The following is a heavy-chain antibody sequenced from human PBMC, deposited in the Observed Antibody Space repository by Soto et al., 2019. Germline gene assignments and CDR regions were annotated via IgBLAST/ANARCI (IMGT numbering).Heavy chain of an antibody. CDR3: ARRNIQLRKLDLFDY. D-gene: IGHD5-18*01. CDR1: GGSISSGDYY. J-gene: IGHJ4*02. Sequence: QVQLQESGPGLVKPSQTLSLTCTVSGGSISSGDYYWSWIRQPPGKGLEWIGYIYYSGSTYYNPSLKSRVTISVDTSKNQFSLKLSSVTAADTAVYYCARRNIQLRKLDLFDYWGQGTLVTVSS. CDR2: IYYSGST. V-gene: IGHV4-30-4*01.